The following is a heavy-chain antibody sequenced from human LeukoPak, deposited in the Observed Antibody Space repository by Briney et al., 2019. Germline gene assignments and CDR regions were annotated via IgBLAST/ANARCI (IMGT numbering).Heavy chain of an antibody. CDR2: INHSGST. CDR1: GGSLSGYY. CDR3: ARVYSSSSLYYYGMDV. V-gene: IGHV4-34*01. Sequence: SETLSLTCAVYGGSLSGYYWSWIRQPPGKGLEWIGEINHSGSTNYNPSLKSRVTISVDTSKNQFSLKLSSVTAADTAVYYCARVYSSSSLYYYGMDVWGQGTTVTVSS. J-gene: IGHJ6*02. D-gene: IGHD6-6*01.